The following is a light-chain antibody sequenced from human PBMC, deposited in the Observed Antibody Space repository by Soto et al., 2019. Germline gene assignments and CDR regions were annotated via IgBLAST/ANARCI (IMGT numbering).Light chain of an antibody. CDR1: QSVSSN. CDR2: GAS. Sequence: EIVMTQSPATLSVSPGERATLSCRASQSVSSNLAWYQQKPGQAPRLLIYGASTRATGIPARFSGSGSGTEFTLTIRSLQSEDFVVYYCPQYNTCTPWTFGPGTKV. CDR3: PQYNTCTPWT. V-gene: IGKV3-15*01. J-gene: IGKJ1*01.